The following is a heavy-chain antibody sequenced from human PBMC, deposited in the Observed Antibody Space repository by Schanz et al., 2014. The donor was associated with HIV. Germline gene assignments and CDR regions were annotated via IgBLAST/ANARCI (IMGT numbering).Heavy chain of an antibody. CDR2: ISSGNRYI. CDR1: GFTFSRYS. V-gene: IGHV3-21*02. CDR3: ARDRISTVGAPHFDL. J-gene: IGHJ4*02. D-gene: IGHD1-26*01. Sequence: EVQLVESGGGLVKPGGSLRLSCAASGFTFSRYSMNWVRRAPGKGLEWVSAISSGNRYIYYADLVKGRFTISRDNAKKSLYLQMNSLRAEDTAVYYCARDRISTVGAPHFDLWGQGTLVTVSS.